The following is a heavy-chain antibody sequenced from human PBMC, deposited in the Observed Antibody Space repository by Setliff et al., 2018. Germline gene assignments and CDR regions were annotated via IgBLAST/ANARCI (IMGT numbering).Heavy chain of an antibody. CDR1: GGSISSGSYY. V-gene: IGHV4-39*07. CDR3: ARGYCNSVGCFFAGWFDP. Sequence: PSETLSLTCTVSGGSISSGSYYWSWIRQPPGKGLEWIGEINHTGSTNYSPSLKSRVTISVDTSKNQFSLKLSSVTAADTAVYYCARGYCNSVGCFFAGWFDPWGQGTLVTVSS. CDR2: INHTGST. J-gene: IGHJ5*02. D-gene: IGHD2-2*01.